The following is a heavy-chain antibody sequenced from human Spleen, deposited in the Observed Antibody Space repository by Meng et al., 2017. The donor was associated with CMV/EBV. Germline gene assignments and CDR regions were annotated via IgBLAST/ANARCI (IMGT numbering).Heavy chain of an antibody. CDR2: SHYSVTT. V-gene: IGHV4-59*12. CDR1: GFTFSSYA. J-gene: IGHJ6*02. CDR3: ASPSGRVRARPYNYYYYGMDV. Sequence: ESLKISCAASGFTFSSYAMTWVRQPPGKGLEWIGYSHYSVTTNYNPSLKSRVTISVDTSKNQFSLKLRSVTAADTAVYYCASPSGRVRARPYNYYYYGMDVWGQGTTVTVSS. D-gene: IGHD6-6*01.